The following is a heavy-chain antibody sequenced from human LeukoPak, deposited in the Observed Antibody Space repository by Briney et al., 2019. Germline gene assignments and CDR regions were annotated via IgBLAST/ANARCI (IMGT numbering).Heavy chain of an antibody. CDR3: ARDRGSSGWYGEGYFDY. J-gene: IGHJ4*02. Sequence: SETLSLTCTVSGGSISSYFWSWIRQPPGKGLEWIVHVYYSGRPNYSPSLKSRVTISVDTSKTQFSLILSSVTAADTAVYYCARDRGSSGWYGEGYFDYWGQGILVTVSP. CDR2: VYYSGRP. CDR1: GGSISSYF. D-gene: IGHD6-19*01. V-gene: IGHV4-59*01.